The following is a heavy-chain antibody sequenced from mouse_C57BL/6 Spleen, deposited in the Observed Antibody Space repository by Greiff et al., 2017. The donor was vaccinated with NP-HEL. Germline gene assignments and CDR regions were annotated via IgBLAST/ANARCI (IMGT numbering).Heavy chain of an antibody. V-gene: IGHV1-18*01. D-gene: IGHD2-5*01. Sequence: EVQLQQSGPELVKPGASVKIPCKASGYTFTDYNMDWVKQSHGKSLEWIGDINPNNGGTIYNQKFKGKATLTVDKSSSTAYMELRSLTSEDTAVYYCARRIMYSNWFAYWGQGTLVTVSA. CDR1: GYTFTDYN. J-gene: IGHJ3*01. CDR3: ARRIMYSNWFAY. CDR2: INPNNGGT.